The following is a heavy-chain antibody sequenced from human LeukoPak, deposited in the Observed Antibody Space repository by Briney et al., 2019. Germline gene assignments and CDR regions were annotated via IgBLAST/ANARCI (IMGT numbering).Heavy chain of an antibody. V-gene: IGHV4-4*07. CDR1: GGSISSYY. J-gene: IGHJ6*02. D-gene: IGHD6-6*01. Sequence: PSETLSLTCTVSGGSISSYYWSWIRQPPGKGLEWIGRIYTSGSTNYNPSLKSRVTMSVDTSKNQFSLKLSSVTAADTAVYYCATLVIAARNYYYYGMDVWGQGTTVTVSS. CDR3: ATLVIAARNYYYYGMDV. CDR2: IYTSGST.